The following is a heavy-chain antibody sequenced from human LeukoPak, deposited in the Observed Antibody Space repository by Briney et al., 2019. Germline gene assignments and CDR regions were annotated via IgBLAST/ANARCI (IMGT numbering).Heavy chain of an antibody. D-gene: IGHD6-19*01. CDR2: IYYSGST. V-gene: IGHV4-39*07. CDR1: GGSISSSSYY. CDR3: ARDGIAVAVDY. Sequence: SETLSLTCTVSGGSISSSSYYWGWIRQPPGKGLEWIGSIYYSGSTYYNPSLKSRVTISVDTSKNQFSLKLSSVTAADTAVYHCARDGIAVAVDYWGQGTLVTVSS. J-gene: IGHJ4*02.